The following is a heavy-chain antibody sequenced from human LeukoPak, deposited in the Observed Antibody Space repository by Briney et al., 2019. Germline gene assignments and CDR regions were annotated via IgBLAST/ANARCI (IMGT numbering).Heavy chain of an antibody. CDR3: ASRGGGYYDSSGEYDY. J-gene: IGHJ4*02. V-gene: IGHV4-34*01. CDR2: INHSGST. D-gene: IGHD3-22*01. Sequence: NASETLSLTCAVYGGSFSGYYWSWIRQPPGKGLEWIGEINHSGSTNYNPSLKSRVTISVDTSKNQFSLKLSSVTAADTAVYYCASRGGGYYDSSGEYDYWGQGTLVTVSS. CDR1: GGSFSGYY.